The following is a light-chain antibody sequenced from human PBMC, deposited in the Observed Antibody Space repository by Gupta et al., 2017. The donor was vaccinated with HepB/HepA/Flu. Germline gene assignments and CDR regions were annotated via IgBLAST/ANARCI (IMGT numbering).Light chain of an antibody. V-gene: IGLV2-14*01. CDR2: DVS. CDR1: SSDVGGYNY. Sequence: QSALTQPASVSESPGQSIHISCTGTSSDVGGYNYVSWYQQHPAKAPKLMIYDVSHRPAGVSNLFSCSKSGNTASLTSAGLQAEDDADYYCSSYTNSNTRVFGGGTKLTVL. CDR3: SSYTNSNTRV. J-gene: IGLJ3*02.